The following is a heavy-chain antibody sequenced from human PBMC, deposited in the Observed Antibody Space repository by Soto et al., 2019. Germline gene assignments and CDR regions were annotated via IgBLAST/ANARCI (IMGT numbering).Heavy chain of an antibody. CDR2: IYYSGST. V-gene: IGHV4-30-4*01. Sequence: PSETLSLTCIVSGGSISEKYWSWIRQPPGKGLEWIGYIYYSGSTYYNPSLKSRVTISVDTSKNQFSLKLSSVTAADTAVYYCARYYYDSSGYYYWFDPWGQGTLVTVSS. J-gene: IGHJ5*02. CDR3: ARYYYDSSGYYYWFDP. CDR1: GGSISEKY. D-gene: IGHD3-22*01.